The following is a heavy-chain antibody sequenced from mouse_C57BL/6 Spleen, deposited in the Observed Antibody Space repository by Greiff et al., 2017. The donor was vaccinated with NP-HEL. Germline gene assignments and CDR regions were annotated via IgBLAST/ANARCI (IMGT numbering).Heavy chain of an antibody. J-gene: IGHJ4*01. CDR1: GYTFTSYW. D-gene: IGHD4-1*01. CDR2: IHPNSGST. CDR3: ARSGTGHPFYAMDY. Sequence: QVQLKQPGAELVKPGASVKLSCKASGYTFTSYWMHWVKQRPGQGLEWIGMIHPNSGSTNYNEKFKSKATLTVDKSSSTAYMQLSSLTSEDSAVYYCARSGTGHPFYAMDYWGQGTSVTVSS. V-gene: IGHV1-64*01.